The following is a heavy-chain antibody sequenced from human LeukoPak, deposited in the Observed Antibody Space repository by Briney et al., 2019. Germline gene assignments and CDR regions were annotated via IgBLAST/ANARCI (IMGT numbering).Heavy chain of an antibody. CDR2: IHTGGTI. CDR3: ARVLAGSAFDI. V-gene: IGHV3-53*01. J-gene: IGHJ3*02. CDR1: GFTVSSNY. D-gene: IGHD1-1*01. Sequence: PGGSLRLSCAASGFTVSSNYMNWVRQAPGKGLEWVSIIHTGGTIYYADSVKGRFTISRDISKNMLFLQMNSLRAEDTAVYYCARVLAGSAFDIWGQGTMVIVSS.